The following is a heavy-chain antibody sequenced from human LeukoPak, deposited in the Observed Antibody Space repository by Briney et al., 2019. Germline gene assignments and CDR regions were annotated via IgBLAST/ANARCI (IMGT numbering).Heavy chain of an antibody. Sequence: PSETLSLTCTVSGGSISSSSYYWGWIRQPPGKGLEWIGSIYYSGSTYYNPSLKSRVTISVDTSKNQFSLKLSSVTAADTAVYYCARRVDFWSGSYIEYYFDYWGQGTLVTVSS. J-gene: IGHJ4*02. V-gene: IGHV4-39*01. CDR3: ARRVDFWSGSYIEYYFDY. D-gene: IGHD3-3*01. CDR2: IYYSGST. CDR1: GGSISSSSYY.